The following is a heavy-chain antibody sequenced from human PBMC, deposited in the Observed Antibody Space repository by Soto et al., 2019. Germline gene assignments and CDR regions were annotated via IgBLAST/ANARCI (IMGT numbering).Heavy chain of an antibody. CDR2: INPSGGST. V-gene: IGHV1-46*01. CDR3: ARDLRFCTNGVCYTSPFDY. D-gene: IGHD2-8*01. J-gene: IGHJ4*02. CDR1: GYTFTSYY. Sequence: GASVKVSCKASGYTFTSYYMHWVRQAPGQGLEWMGIINPSGGSTSYAQKFQGRVTMTRDTSTSTAYMELSSLRSEDTAVYYCARDLRFCTNGVCYTSPFDYWGQGTLVTVSS.